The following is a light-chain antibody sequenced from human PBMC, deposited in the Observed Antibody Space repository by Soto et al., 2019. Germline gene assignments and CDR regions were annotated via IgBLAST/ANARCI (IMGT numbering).Light chain of an antibody. CDR2: AAS. Sequence: DIQMTQSLSSLPAFVGARFTITCRASQDISNYLALYQQKPGKVPELLIYAASTFQSGVPSRFSGSGSGTDFTLTISSLQPEDLSTYYCQKYDSATLTFGGGTKVEI. CDR1: QDISNY. J-gene: IGKJ4*01. CDR3: QKYDSATLT. V-gene: IGKV1-27*01.